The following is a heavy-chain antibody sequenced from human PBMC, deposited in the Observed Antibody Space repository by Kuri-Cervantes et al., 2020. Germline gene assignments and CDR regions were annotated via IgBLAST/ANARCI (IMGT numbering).Heavy chain of an antibody. D-gene: IGHD2-15*01. CDR3: AREAPGSSSYVFDY. V-gene: IGHV3-30*03. CDR1: GFTFDDYG. Sequence: GGSLRLSCAASGFTFDDYGMSWVRQAPGKGLEWVAVISYDGSNKYYADSVKGRFTISRDNAKNSLYLQMNSLRAEDTAVYYCAREAPGSSSYVFDYWGQGTLVTVSS. J-gene: IGHJ4*02. CDR2: ISYDGSNK.